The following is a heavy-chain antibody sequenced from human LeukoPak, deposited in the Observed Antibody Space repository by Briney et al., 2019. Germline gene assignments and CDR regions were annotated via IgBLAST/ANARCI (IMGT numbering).Heavy chain of an antibody. Sequence: PSETLSLTCAVYGGSFSGYFWSWIRQPPGKGLEWIGEINRGGSTNYNPSLKSRVTISVDKSKNQFSLKLSSVTAADTAVYYCARKVGVVVMTYYLDYWGQGTLVTVSS. D-gene: IGHD3-22*01. CDR2: INRGGST. CDR1: GGSFSGYF. V-gene: IGHV4-34*01. CDR3: ARKVGVVVMTYYLDY. J-gene: IGHJ4*02.